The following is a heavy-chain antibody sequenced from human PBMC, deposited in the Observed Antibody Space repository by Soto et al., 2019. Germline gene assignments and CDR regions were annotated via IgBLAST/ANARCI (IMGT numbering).Heavy chain of an antibody. D-gene: IGHD3-10*01. Sequence: GGSLRLSCAASGFTFSSYWMHWVRQAPGKGLVWVSRINSDGSSTSYADSVKGRFTISRDNAKNTLYLQMNSLRAEDTAVYYCASFYGSGSYSYYYYYYMDVWGKGTTVTVSS. V-gene: IGHV3-74*01. CDR1: GFTFSSYW. CDR2: INSDGSST. J-gene: IGHJ6*03. CDR3: ASFYGSGSYSYYYYYYMDV.